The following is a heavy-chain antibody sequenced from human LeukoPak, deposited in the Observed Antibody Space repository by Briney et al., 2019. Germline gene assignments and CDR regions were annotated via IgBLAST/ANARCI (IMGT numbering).Heavy chain of an antibody. CDR3: ARGAARPPYNWFDP. Sequence: GGSLRLSCAASGFTFSSYAMTWVRQAPGKGLEWVSSITGSGGSTYYVDSEKGRFTISRDNSKNTVYLKMHSLRSDDTAVYYCARGAARPPYNWFDPWGQGTLVTVSS. J-gene: IGHJ5*02. CDR2: ITGSGGST. V-gene: IGHV3-23*01. D-gene: IGHD6-6*01. CDR1: GFTFSSYA.